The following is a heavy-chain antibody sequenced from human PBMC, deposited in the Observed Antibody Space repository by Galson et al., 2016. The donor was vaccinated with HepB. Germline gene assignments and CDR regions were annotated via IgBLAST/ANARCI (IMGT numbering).Heavy chain of an antibody. CDR3: ARGVDFDWLLSWGLSYFDY. Sequence: SETLSLTCAVYGGSFSGYYWSWIRQPPGKGLEWIGEINHSGSTNYNPSLKSRVTISVDTSKNQFSLKLSSVTAADTAVYYCARGVDFDWLLSWGLSYFDYWGQGTLVTVSS. V-gene: IGHV4-34*01. CDR2: INHSGST. J-gene: IGHJ4*02. D-gene: IGHD3-9*01. CDR1: GGSFSGYY.